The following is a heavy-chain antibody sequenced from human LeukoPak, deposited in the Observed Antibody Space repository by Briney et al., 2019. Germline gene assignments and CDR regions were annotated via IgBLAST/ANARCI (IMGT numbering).Heavy chain of an antibody. CDR3: ARGRWVGTTQAYYLDF. V-gene: IGHV1-69*13. CDR2: IIPIFGTA. CDR1: GGTFSSYA. J-gene: IGHJ4*02. D-gene: IGHD1-26*01. Sequence: SVNVSCTASGGTFSSYAISWVRQAPGQGLEWMGGIIPIFGTANYAQKFQGRVTITADESTSTAYLELSSLTSEDTAVYYCARGRWVGTTQAYYLDFWGQGTLVTVSS.